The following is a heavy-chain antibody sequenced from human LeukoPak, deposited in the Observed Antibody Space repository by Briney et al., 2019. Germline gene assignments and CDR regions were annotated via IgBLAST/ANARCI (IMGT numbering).Heavy chain of an antibody. CDR2: INPNSGDT. Sequence: ASVKVSFKASGHTFTDYYMHWVRQAPGQGLAWMGWINPNSGDTDFAQKFQGRVTMTRDASVSTAYMDLSSLSSDDTALYYCATSHSSGWADYWGQGTLVTVSS. CDR3: ATSHSSGWADY. J-gene: IGHJ4*02. V-gene: IGHV1-2*02. CDR1: GHTFTDYY. D-gene: IGHD6-19*01.